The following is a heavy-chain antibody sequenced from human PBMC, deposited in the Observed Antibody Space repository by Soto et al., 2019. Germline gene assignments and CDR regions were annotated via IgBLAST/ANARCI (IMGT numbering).Heavy chain of an antibody. D-gene: IGHD4-17*01. CDR3: ARAHYGGYSYFDC. J-gene: IGHJ4*02. V-gene: IGHV3-21*01. CDR2: ISSSSSYI. CDR1: GFTFSSYS. Sequence: EVQLVESGGGLVKPGGSLRLSCAASGFTFSSYSMNWVRQAPGKGLEWVSSISSSSSYIYYADSVKGRFIISRDNAKNSLYLQRNSLRADETAVYYCARAHYGGYSYFDCWGQGIVVTVGS.